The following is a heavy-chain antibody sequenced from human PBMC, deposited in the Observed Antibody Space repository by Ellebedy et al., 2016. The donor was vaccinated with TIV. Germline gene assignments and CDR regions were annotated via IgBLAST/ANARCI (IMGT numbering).Heavy chain of an antibody. CDR2: IIPIFGIA. CDR3: AKDHYYDTVSWFDP. Sequence: SVKVSXXASGGTFSSYAISWVRQAPGQGLEWMGGIIPIFGIANYAQKFQGRVTITADKSTSTAYMELSSLRSEDTAVYYCAKDHYYDTVSWFDPWGQGTLVTVSS. V-gene: IGHV1-69*10. D-gene: IGHD3-22*01. CDR1: GGTFSSYA. J-gene: IGHJ5*02.